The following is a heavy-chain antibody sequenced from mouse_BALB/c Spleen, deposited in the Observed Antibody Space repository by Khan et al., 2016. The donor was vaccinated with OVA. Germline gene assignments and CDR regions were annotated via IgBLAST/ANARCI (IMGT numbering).Heavy chain of an antibody. CDR3: ASHLTGSCAY. CDR1: GFSFSSYS. J-gene: IGHJ3*01. V-gene: IGHV5-6*02. Sequence: DVKLVESGGDLVKPGGSLKLSCAASGFSFSSYSMSWVRQTPDKRLEWVATISSGGDYTSYPDIVKGRFTISRDNVKNTLYLQMSSLRSEDTAMYYCASHLTGSCAYWGQGTRVTVSA. CDR2: ISSGGDYT. D-gene: IGHD4-1*01.